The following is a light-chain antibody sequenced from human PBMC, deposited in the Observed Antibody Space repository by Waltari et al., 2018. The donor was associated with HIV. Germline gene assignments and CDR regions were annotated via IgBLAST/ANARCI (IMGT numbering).Light chain of an antibody. CDR1: QSGSRS. Sequence: DIQMTQSPPTLSASVGDSVTITCRASQSGSRSLAWYQKRPGKAPSLLISRGTTLQSGVPSRFSGSGSGTEFTLTISGLQPDDFATYYCQQYTTFSRTFGQGT. J-gene: IGKJ1*01. V-gene: IGKV1-5*03. CDR3: QQYTTFSRT. CDR2: RGT.